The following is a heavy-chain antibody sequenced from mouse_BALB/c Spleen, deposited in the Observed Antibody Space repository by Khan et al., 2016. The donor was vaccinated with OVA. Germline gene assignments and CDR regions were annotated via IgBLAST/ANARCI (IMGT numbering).Heavy chain of an antibody. CDR1: GYTFTNNG. Sequence: QLPLVPSGPELKKPGETVKISCKASGYTFTNNGMNWVKLAPGKGFKWMGWINTYTGKPTYADDFKGRFAFSLDTSASTAYLQINNLTNEDTASYFCARVGYNGTMDYGGQGTSVTVSS. J-gene: IGHJ4*01. CDR3: ARVGYNGTMDY. CDR2: INTYTGKP. D-gene: IGHD2-14*01. V-gene: IGHV9-3-1*01.